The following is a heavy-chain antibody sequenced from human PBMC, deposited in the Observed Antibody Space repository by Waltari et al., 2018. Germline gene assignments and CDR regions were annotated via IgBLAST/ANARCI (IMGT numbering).Heavy chain of an antibody. Sequence: EVQLVQSGAEVKKPGESLKISCKASGYTFTSNVIGWVRPLPGKGLEWMGIIFPADSDTRSSPSFQGQVTISVDKSVSTAYLQWSSLKASDTAMYYCARQSSQSLDYWGQGTLVTVSS. CDR3: ARQSSQSLDY. V-gene: IGHV5-51*01. CDR2: IFPADSDT. D-gene: IGHD6-6*01. CDR1: GYTFTSNV. J-gene: IGHJ4*02.